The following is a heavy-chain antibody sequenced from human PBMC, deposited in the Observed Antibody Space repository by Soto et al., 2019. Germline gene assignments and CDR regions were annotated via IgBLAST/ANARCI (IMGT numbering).Heavy chain of an antibody. CDR3: ARGVEMATFYFDY. CDR1: GGSISSYY. V-gene: IGHV4-59*01. J-gene: IGHJ4*02. Sequence: SETLSLTCTVSGGSISSYYWIWIRQPPGKGLEWIGYIYYSGSTNYNPSLKSRVTISVDTSKNQFSLKLSSVTAADTAVYYCARGVEMATFYFDYWGQGTLVTVSS. D-gene: IGHD5-12*01. CDR2: IYYSGST.